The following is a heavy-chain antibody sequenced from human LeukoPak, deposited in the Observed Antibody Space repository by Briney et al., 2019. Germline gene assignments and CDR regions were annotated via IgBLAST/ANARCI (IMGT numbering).Heavy chain of an antibody. CDR3: ASFFGRGS. D-gene: IGHD3-10*01. CDR1: GGSFSGYY. CDR2: INHSGST. J-gene: IGHJ4*02. Sequence: SETLSLACAVYGGSFSGYYWSWIRQPPGKGLEWIGEINHSGSTNYNPPLKSRVTISVDTSKNQFSLKLSSVTAADTAVYYCASFFGRGSWGQGTLVTVSS. V-gene: IGHV4-34*01.